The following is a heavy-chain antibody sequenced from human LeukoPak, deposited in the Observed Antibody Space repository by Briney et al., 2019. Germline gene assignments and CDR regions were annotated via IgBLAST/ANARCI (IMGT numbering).Heavy chain of an antibody. J-gene: IGHJ6*02. Sequence: GGSLRLSCAASGFTFSSYAMSWVRQAPGKGLEWVSAISGSGGSTYYADSVKGRFTISRDNAKNTLYLQMNSLRAEDTAVYYCARDFHTYYYYGMDVWGQGTTVTVSS. CDR2: ISGSGGST. CDR1: GFTFSSYA. V-gene: IGHV3-23*01. CDR3: ARDFHTYYYYGMDV.